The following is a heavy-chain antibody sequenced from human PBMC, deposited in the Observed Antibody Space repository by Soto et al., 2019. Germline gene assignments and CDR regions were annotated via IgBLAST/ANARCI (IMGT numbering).Heavy chain of an antibody. CDR1: GFTFSSYA. CDR3: ARISWAVTTKTYYFDY. Sequence: QVQLVESGGGVVQPGRSLRLSCAASGFTFSSYAMHWVRQAPGKGLEWVAVISYDGSNKYYADSMKGRFTISRDNSKNTLYLQMNSLRAEDTAVYYCARISWAVTTKTYYFDYWGQGTLVTVSS. V-gene: IGHV3-30-3*01. CDR2: ISYDGSNK. D-gene: IGHD4-17*01. J-gene: IGHJ4*02.